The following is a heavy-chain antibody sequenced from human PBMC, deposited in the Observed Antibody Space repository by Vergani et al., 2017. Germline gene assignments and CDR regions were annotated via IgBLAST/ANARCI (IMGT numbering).Heavy chain of an antibody. V-gene: IGHV1-69*08. CDR2: IIPILGIA. CDR1: GGTFSSYT. Sequence: QVQLVQSGAEVKKPGSSVKVSYKASGGTFSSYTISWVRQAPGQGLEWMGRIIPILGIANYAQKFQGRVTITADKSTSTAYMELSSLRSEDTAVYYCARDVYYYYMDVWGKGTTVTVSS. J-gene: IGHJ6*03. CDR3: ARDVYYYYMDV.